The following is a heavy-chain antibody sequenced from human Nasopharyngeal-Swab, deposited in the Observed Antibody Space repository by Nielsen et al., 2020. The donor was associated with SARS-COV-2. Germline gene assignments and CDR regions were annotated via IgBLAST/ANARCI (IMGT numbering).Heavy chain of an antibody. J-gene: IGHJ4*02. CDR3: ARVVTWGYSYGYGGTHVAHGIYFDY. CDR2: INHSGST. D-gene: IGHD5-18*01. Sequence: WIRQPPGKGLEWIGEINHSGSTNYNPSLKSRVTIPVDTSKNQFSLKLSSVTAADTAVYYCARVVTWGYSYGYGGTHVAHGIYFDYWGQGTLVTVSS. V-gene: IGHV4-34*01.